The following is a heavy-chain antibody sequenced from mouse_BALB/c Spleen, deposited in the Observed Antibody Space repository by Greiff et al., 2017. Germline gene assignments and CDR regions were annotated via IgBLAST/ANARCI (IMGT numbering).Heavy chain of an antibody. CDR3: ARSYYGYVAY. CDR1: GFTFSSYA. Sequence: DVKLVESGGGLVKPGGSLTLSCAASGFTFSSYAMSWVRQSPEKRLEWVAEISSGGSYTYYPDTVTGRFTISRDNAKNTLYLEMSSLTSEDTAMYYCARSYYGYVAYWGQGTLVTVSA. J-gene: IGHJ3*01. D-gene: IGHD2-2*01. V-gene: IGHV5-9-4*01. CDR2: ISSGGSYT.